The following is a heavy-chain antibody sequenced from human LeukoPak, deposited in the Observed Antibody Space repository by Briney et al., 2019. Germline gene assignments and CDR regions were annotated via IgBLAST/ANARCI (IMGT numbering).Heavy chain of an antibody. CDR1: GFAFSTYS. D-gene: IGHD3-10*01. V-gene: IGHV3-48*04. Sequence: GGSLRLSCAASGFAFSTYSMNWVRQAPRKGLEWVSYISSSSSSINYADSVKGRFTISRDNAKNSLYLQMNSLRAEDTAVYYCARDAIRITMAFDPWGRGTLVTVSS. CDR2: ISSSSSSI. J-gene: IGHJ5*02. CDR3: ARDAIRITMAFDP.